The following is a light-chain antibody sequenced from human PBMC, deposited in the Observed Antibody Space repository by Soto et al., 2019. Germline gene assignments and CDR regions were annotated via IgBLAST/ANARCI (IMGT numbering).Light chain of an antibody. CDR1: QSVSSSY. CDR3: QQYGRSPRT. J-gene: IGKJ1*01. Sequence: EIVLTQSPGTLSLSPGERATLSCRASQSVSSSYFAWYQQKPGPAPRLLIYGASSRATGIPDRFSGSGSGTDFTLTISRLEPEDFAAYYCQQYGRSPRTFGQGTKVEIK. CDR2: GAS. V-gene: IGKV3-20*01.